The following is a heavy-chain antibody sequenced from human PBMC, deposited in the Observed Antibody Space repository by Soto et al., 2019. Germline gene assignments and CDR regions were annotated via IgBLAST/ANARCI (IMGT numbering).Heavy chain of an antibody. Sequence: GGPLRLSCAASGFTFSSYAMHWVRQAPGKGLEWVAVISYDGSNKYYADSVKGRFTISRDNSKNTLYLQMNSLRAEDTAVYYCAKTAGYDYVWGSSGLDPWGQGNLVTVSS. D-gene: IGHD3-16*01. V-gene: IGHV3-30-3*02. CDR3: AKTAGYDYVWGSSGLDP. CDR2: ISYDGSNK. J-gene: IGHJ5*02. CDR1: GFTFSSYA.